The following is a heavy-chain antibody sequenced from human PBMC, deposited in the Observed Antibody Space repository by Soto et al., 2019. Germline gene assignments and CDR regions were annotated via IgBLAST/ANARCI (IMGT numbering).Heavy chain of an antibody. CDR2: IIPIFGTA. J-gene: IGHJ4*02. Sequence: QVQLVQSGAEVKKPGSSVKVSCKASGGTFSSYAISWVRQAPGQGLEWMGGIIPIFGTANYAQKFQGRVTITADESTSTAYMELSSLRSKDTAVYYCARDGCRSGGSCYTSFIYWGQGTLVTVSS. V-gene: IGHV1-69*01. CDR1: GGTFSSYA. CDR3: ARDGCRSGGSCYTSFIY. D-gene: IGHD2-15*01.